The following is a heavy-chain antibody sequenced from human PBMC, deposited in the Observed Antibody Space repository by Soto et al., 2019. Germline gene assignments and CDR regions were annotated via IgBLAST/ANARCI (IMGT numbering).Heavy chain of an antibody. CDR2: ISWNSGSI. D-gene: IGHD5-12*01. J-gene: IGHJ4*02. CDR1: GFTFDDYA. V-gene: IGHV3-9*01. CDR3: AKDMGYDLSPLGYFAY. Sequence: EVQLVESGGGLVQPGRSLRLSCAASGFTFDDYAMHWVRQAPGKGLEWVSGISWNSGSIGYADSVKGRFTISRDNAKNSLYLKMNSLRSKDTALYYCAKDMGYDLSPLGYFAYWGQGTLVTVSS.